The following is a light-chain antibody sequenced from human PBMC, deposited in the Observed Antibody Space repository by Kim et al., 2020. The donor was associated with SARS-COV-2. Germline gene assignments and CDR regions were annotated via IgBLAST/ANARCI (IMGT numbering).Light chain of an antibody. CDR1: QSVSSS. CDR3: QQRSNLWT. V-gene: IGKV3-11*01. Sequence: LSLSPGARASLSCRASQSVSSSLAWYQQNPGQPPRLLIYDASNRATGIPARFSGSGSGTDFTLTISSLEPEDFAVYYCQQRSNLWTFGQGTKLEI. CDR2: DAS. J-gene: IGKJ2*02.